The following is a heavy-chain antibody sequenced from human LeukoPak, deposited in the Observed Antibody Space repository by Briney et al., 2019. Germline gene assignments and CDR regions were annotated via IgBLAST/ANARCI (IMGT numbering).Heavy chain of an antibody. CDR2: IRSKANSYAT. Sequence: GGSLRLSCAASGFTFSGSAMHWVRQASGKGLEWVGRIRSKANSYATAYAASVKGRFTISRDDSKNTAYLQMNSLKTEDTAVYYCTRHRRGYCSSTSCGDAFDIWGQGTMVTVSS. CDR3: TRHRRGYCSSTSCGDAFDI. CDR1: GFTFSGSA. J-gene: IGHJ3*02. D-gene: IGHD2-2*01. V-gene: IGHV3-73*01.